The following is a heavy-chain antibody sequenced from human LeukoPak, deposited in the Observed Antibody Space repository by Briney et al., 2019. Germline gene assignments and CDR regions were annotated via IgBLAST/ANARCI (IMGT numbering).Heavy chain of an antibody. CDR3: ARDPRVVVPAYYSYYYMDV. Sequence: PGGSLRLSCAASGFTFSSYSMNWVRQAPGKGLEWVSAISSCSSQIYYADSVRGRFTISRDNAKKSLYLQMNSLTAEDTAVYYCARDPRVVVPAYYSYYYMDVWGKGTTVTVSS. CDR1: GFTFSSYS. V-gene: IGHV3-21*01. D-gene: IGHD2-2*01. J-gene: IGHJ6*03. CDR2: ISSCSSQI.